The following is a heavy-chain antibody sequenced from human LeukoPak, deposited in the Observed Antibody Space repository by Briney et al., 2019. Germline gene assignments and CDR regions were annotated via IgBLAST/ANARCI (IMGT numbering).Heavy chain of an antibody. Sequence: ASVKVSCKASGYTFTSYGISWVRQAPGQGLEWMGWISAYNGNTNYAQKLQGRVTMTTGTSTSTAYMELRSLRSDDTAVYYCARENYGLPQNNWFDPWGQGTLVTVSS. CDR3: ARENYGLPQNNWFDP. D-gene: IGHD3-16*01. V-gene: IGHV1-18*01. J-gene: IGHJ5*02. CDR2: ISAYNGNT. CDR1: GYTFTSYG.